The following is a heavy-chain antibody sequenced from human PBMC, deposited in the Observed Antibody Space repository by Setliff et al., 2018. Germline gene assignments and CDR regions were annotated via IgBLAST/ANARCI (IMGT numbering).Heavy chain of an antibody. J-gene: IGHJ4*02. CDR3: ARTTGYRLEGDFDY. CDR2: ISGRGDST. V-gene: IGHV3-23*01. D-gene: IGHD1-1*01. Sequence: GGSLRLSCAASGFTFSSYAITWVRQAPGKGLEWVSAISGRGDSTFYEDAVKGRFTISRDNSKNTLYLQMTSLRAEDTAIYYCARTTGYRLEGDFDYWGQGTLVTVSS. CDR1: GFTFSSYA.